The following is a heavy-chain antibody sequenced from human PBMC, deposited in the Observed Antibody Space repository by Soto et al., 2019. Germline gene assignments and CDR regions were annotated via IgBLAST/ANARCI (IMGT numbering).Heavy chain of an antibody. J-gene: IGHJ4*02. V-gene: IGHV3-23*01. D-gene: IGHD5-12*01. Sequence: EVQLWESGGSLVQPGGSLRLSCSASGFTFSSYDMSWVRQAPGKGLEWVSAISGSGGSTYYSDSVKGRFTISRDNSKNTLYLQRNRLRAEDTGVYYSAKVDGYNEDWGQGTLVTVSS. CDR2: ISGSGGST. CDR1: GFTFSSYD. CDR3: AKVDGYNED.